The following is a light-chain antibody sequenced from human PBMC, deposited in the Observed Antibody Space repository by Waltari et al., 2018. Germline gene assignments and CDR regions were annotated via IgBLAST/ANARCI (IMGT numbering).Light chain of an antibody. CDR1: QTINNNF. CDR2: GAS. J-gene: IGKJ4*01. CDR3: QQYDGSVLT. V-gene: IGKV3-20*01. Sequence: IVLTQSPDTLSVSPGQRATLSCRASQTINNNFLVWYQQKPGQAPRLIIHGASSRATGCPDRFSGSGSGTDFTLTISNLEPEDFAVYYCQQYDGSVLTFGGGTKVEI.